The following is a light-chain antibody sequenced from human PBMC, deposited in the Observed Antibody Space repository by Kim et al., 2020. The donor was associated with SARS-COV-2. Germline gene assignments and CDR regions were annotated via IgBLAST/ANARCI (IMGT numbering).Light chain of an antibody. V-gene: IGLV3-1*01. CDR3: QAWDSSTVWV. CDR1: KLGDKY. J-gene: IGLJ3*02. CDR2: QDS. Sequence: VLTQPPSVSGAPGQTASITCSGDKLGDKYACWYQQKPGQSPVVVIYQDSKRPSGIPERFSGSNSGNTATLTISGTQAMDEADYYCQAWDSSTVWVFGGGTQLTVL.